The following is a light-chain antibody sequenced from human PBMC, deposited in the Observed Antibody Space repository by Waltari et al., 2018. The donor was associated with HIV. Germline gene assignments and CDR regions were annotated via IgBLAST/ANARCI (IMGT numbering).Light chain of an antibody. V-gene: IGLV1-44*01. CDR1: TPNIGPHN. CDR2: SNI. Sequence: QSVLTQPHSASGTPGQRIIISCSGRTPNIGPHNVNWYQQLPGTTPRLLMHSNIQRPSGVPDRFSGSRSGTSSSLAIRGLQSEDEADYYCSAWDASLGAWMFGGGTKLTVL. CDR3: SAWDASLGAWM. J-gene: IGLJ3*02.